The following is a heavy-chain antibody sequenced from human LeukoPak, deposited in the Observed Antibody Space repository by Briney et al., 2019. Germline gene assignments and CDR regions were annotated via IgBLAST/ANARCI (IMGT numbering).Heavy chain of an antibody. D-gene: IGHD2-2*01. J-gene: IGHJ4*02. CDR3: ARFLAYCSSTSSHDY. Sequence: GASVKVSCKASGYTFSNYGVSWVRQAPGQGLEWMGWISAYNGNTDYAQKLQGRVTMTTDTSTSTAYMELTSLRSDDTAVYYCARFLAYCSSTSSHDYWGQGPRVTVSS. CDR1: GYTFSNYG. V-gene: IGHV1-18*01. CDR2: ISAYNGNT.